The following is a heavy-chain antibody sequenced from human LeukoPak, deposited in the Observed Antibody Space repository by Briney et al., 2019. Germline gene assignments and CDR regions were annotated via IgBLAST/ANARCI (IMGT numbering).Heavy chain of an antibody. J-gene: IGHJ3*02. V-gene: IGHV3-7*01. D-gene: IGHD1-26*01. CDR3: ARDSPLRGAENAFDI. CDR1: GFTFSSYW. Sequence: GGSLRLSCAASGFTFSSYWMSWVRQAPGKGLEWVANIKQDGNEKYYVDSVKGRFTISRDNAKNSLYLQMNSLRAEDTAVYYCARDSPLRGAENAFDIWGQGTMVTVSS. CDR2: IKQDGNEK.